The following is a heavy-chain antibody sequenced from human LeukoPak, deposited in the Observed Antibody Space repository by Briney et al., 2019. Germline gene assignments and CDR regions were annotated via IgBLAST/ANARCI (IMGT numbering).Heavy chain of an antibody. D-gene: IGHD1-26*01. CDR1: GGSFSGYY. CDR2: INHSGST. V-gene: IGHV4-34*01. CDR3: ARKTSGSYSRYWYFDL. J-gene: IGHJ2*01. Sequence: PSETLSLTCAVYGGSFSGYYWSWIRQPPGKGLAWIGEINHSGSTNYNPSLKSRVTISVDTSKNQFSLKLSSVTAADTAVYYCARKTSGSYSRYWYFDLWGRGTLVTVSS.